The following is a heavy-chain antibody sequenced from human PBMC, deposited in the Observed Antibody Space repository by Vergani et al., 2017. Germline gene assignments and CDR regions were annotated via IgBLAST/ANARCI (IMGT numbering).Heavy chain of an antibody. CDR3: ARAEFQEYYYYYGMDV. CDR1: GGSISSGSYY. Sequence: QVQLQESGPGLVKPSQTLSLTCTVSGGSISSGSYYWSWIRQPAGKGLEWIGRIYTSGSTNYNPSLKSRVTISVDTSKNQFSLKLSSVTAADTAVYYCARAEFQEYYYYYGMDVWGQGTTVTVSS. D-gene: IGHD3-10*01. V-gene: IGHV4-61*02. CDR2: IYTSGST. J-gene: IGHJ6*02.